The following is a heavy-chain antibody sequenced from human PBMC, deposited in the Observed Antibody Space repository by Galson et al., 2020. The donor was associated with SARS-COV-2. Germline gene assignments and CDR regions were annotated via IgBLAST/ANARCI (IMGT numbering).Heavy chain of an antibody. Sequence: SETLSLTCTVSGASISSGPYYWSWLRQPAGKGLEWIGRIYTSGRTDYNPTLWRQATMSVDTSKNQFSLKLSSVTAADTAVYYCARGNSPCVTIFGILTGTCGMDVRGQGTTVTVSS. CDR2: IYTSGRT. J-gene: IGHJ6*02. D-gene: IGHD3-3*01. V-gene: IGHV4-61*02. CDR1: GASISSGPYY. CDR3: ARGNSPCVTIFGILTGTCGMDV.